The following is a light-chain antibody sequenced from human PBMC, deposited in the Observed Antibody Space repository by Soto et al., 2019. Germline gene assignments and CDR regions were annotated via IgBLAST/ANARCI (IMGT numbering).Light chain of an antibody. CDR1: SPDVGGYIY. Sequence: QSVLTHPASVSGSPRQSITISRTGTSPDVGGYIYVSCYHQHPGKAAKLMIYEVSNRPSAVSNRFAGPKSGNTPSLTISGLHSEDEADYYFSSCTSSSTYYVFATGTKVTVL. V-gene: IGLV2-14*01. CDR2: EVS. J-gene: IGLJ1*01. CDR3: SSCTSSSTYYV.